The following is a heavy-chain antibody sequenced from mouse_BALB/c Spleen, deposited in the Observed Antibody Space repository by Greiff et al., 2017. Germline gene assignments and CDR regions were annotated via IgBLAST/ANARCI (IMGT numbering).Heavy chain of an antibody. V-gene: IGHV1-69*02. CDR2: IDPSDSYT. CDR3: ARREHFDY. Sequence: QVQLQQPGAELVKPGASVKLSCKASGYTFTSYWMHWVKQRPGQGLEWIGEIDPSDSYTNYNQKFKGKATLTVDKSSSTAYMQLKSLTSEDSAVYYCARREHFDYWGQGTTLTVSS. J-gene: IGHJ2*01. CDR1: GYTFTSYW.